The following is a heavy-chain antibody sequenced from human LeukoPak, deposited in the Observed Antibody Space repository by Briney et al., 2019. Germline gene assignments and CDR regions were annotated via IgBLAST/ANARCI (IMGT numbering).Heavy chain of an antibody. V-gene: IGHV7-4-1*02. D-gene: IGHD2-2*02. CDR2: INTNTGNP. J-gene: IGHJ4*02. Sequence: ASVKVSCKASGYTFTSYAMNWVRQAPGQGLEWMGWINTNTGNPTYAQGFTGRFVFSLGTSVSTAYLQISSLKAEDTAVYYCARGAPCRSTSCYTPFDYWGQGTLVTVSS. CDR1: GYTFTSYA. CDR3: ARGAPCRSTSCYTPFDY.